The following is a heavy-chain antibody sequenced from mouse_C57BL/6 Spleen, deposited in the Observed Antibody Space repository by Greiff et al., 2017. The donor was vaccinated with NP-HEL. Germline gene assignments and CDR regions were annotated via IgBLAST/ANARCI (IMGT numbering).Heavy chain of an antibody. Sequence: QVQLQQPGAELVKPGASVKLSCKASGYTFTSYWMHWVKQRPGQGLEWIGMIHPNSGSTNYNEKFKSKATLTVDKSSSTAYMQLSSLTSEDSAVYYCARSPYYGSSHGYFDVWGTGTTVTVSS. CDR1: GYTFTSYW. D-gene: IGHD1-1*01. J-gene: IGHJ1*03. CDR2: IHPNSGST. CDR3: ARSPYYGSSHGYFDV. V-gene: IGHV1-64*01.